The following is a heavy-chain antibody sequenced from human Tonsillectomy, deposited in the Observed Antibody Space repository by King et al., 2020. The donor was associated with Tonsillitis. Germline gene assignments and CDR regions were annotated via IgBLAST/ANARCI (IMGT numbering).Heavy chain of an antibody. D-gene: IGHD6-13*01. CDR2: ISYDGSNK. V-gene: IGHV3-30*04. CDR3: ARDSGPVIPAAGAFDY. CDR1: GFTFSSYA. Sequence: VQLVESGGGVVQPGRSLRLSCAASGFTFSSYAMHWVRQAPGKGLEWVAVISYDGSNKYYADSVKGRFTISRDNSKNTLYLQMNSLRAEDTAVYYCARDSGPVIPAAGAFDYWGQGTLVTVSS. J-gene: IGHJ4*02.